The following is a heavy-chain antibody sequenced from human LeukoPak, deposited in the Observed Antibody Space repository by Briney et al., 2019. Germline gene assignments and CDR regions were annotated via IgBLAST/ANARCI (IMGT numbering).Heavy chain of an antibody. Sequence: PSETLSLTCTVSGGSISSGGYYWSWIRQHPGKGLEWIGYIYYSGSTYYNPSLKSRVTISVDKSKNQFSLKLSSMTAADTAVYYCARCDSSGYYYVRWFDPWGQGTLVTVSS. CDR3: ARCDSSGYYYVRWFDP. D-gene: IGHD3-22*01. CDR2: IYYSGST. V-gene: IGHV4-31*03. CDR1: GGSISSGGYY. J-gene: IGHJ5*02.